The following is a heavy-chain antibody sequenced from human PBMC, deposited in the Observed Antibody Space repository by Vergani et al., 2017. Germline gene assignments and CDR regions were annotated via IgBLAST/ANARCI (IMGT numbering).Heavy chain of an antibody. D-gene: IGHD3-10*01. CDR2: ISYDGSNK. Sequence: QVQLVESGGGVVQPGRSLRFSCAASGFTFSSYAMHWVRQAPGKGLEWVAVISYDGSNKYYADSVKGRFTISRDNSKNTLYLQMNSLRAEDTAVYYCARDSYYGSGRGYFDYWGQGTLVTVSS. V-gene: IGHV3-30-3*01. J-gene: IGHJ4*02. CDR3: ARDSYYGSGRGYFDY. CDR1: GFTFSSYA.